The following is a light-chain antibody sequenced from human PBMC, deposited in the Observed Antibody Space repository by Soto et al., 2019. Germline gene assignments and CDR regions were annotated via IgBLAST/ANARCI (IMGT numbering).Light chain of an antibody. Sequence: IGLTQSPATLSVSPGDRATLFCRASQSVSSNLAWYQQTPGQAPRLLIYDASTRATGIPARFSGSGSGIEFTLTISSLQSEDFAVYYGQQYNNWPIFTFGPGTKVDIK. CDR3: QQYNNWPIFT. V-gene: IGKV3-15*01. CDR2: DAS. CDR1: QSVSSN. J-gene: IGKJ3*01.